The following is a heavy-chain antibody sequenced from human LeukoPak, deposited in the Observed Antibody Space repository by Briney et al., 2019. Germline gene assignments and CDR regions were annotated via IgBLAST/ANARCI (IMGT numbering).Heavy chain of an antibody. D-gene: IGHD3-16*02. CDR2: IIPIFGTA. Sequence: SVKVSCKASGGTFSSYAISWVRQAPGQGLEWMRRIIPIFGTANYAQKFQGRVTITTDESTSTAYMELSSLRFEDTAVYYCAVTFGGVIADFPFDYWGQGTLVTVSS. CDR3: AVTFGGVIADFPFDY. V-gene: IGHV1-69*05. CDR1: GGTFSSYA. J-gene: IGHJ4*02.